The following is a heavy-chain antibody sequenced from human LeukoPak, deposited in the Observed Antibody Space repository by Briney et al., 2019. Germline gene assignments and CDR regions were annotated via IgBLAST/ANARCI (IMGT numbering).Heavy chain of an antibody. J-gene: IGHJ5*02. V-gene: IGHV1-18*01. CDR3: ARVWGFGRAAAGQRNNWFDP. CDR1: GYTCTSYG. D-gene: IGHD6-13*01. Sequence: ASVKVSCKASGYTCTSYGISWVRQAPGQGLEWMGWISAYNGNTNYAQKLQGRVTMTTDTSTSTAYMGLRSPRSDDTAVYYCARVWGFGRAAAGQRNNWFDPWGQGTLVTVSS. CDR2: ISAYNGNT.